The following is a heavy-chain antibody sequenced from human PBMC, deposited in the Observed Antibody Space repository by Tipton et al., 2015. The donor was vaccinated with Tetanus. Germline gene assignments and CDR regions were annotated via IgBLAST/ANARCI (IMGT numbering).Heavy chain of an antibody. J-gene: IGHJ3*02. Sequence: TLSLTCAVSGGSISSSNWWSWVRQPPGKGLEWIGEIYHSGSTNYNPSLKSRVTISVDKSKTQFSLKLSSVTAADTAVYYCAREGDAPYYGSGSFKSGGAFDIWGQGTMVTVSS. D-gene: IGHD3-10*01. CDR1: GGSISSSNW. CDR3: AREGDAPYYGSGSFKSGGAFDI. CDR2: IYHSGST. V-gene: IGHV4-4*02.